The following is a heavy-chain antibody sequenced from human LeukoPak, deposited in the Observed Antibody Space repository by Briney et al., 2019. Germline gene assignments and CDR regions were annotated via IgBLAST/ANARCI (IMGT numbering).Heavy chain of an antibody. Sequence: PGGSLRLSCAASGFTFSGRWMSWVRQAPGKGLEWVANIKPDGSEKNYVDSVKGRLTISRDNAKRSLYLQMNSLRVEDTAVYYCARSVFFFGRLRWKPFDYWGQGTLVTVSS. CDR1: GFTFSGRW. D-gene: IGHD4-23*01. J-gene: IGHJ4*02. CDR2: IKPDGSEK. CDR3: ARSVFFFGRLRWKPFDY. V-gene: IGHV3-7*01.